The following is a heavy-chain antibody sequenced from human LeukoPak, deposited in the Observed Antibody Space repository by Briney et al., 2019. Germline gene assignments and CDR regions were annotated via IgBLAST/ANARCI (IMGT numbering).Heavy chain of an antibody. Sequence: GGSLRLSCAASGFTFSTYGMHWVRQAPGKGLEWVTVISYDGSDKYYADSVKGRFTISRDNSWNTLYLQMNSLRVEDTAVYYCAKEVGTFTLDYWGQGTLVTVSS. CDR2: ISYDGSDK. J-gene: IGHJ4*02. CDR3: AKEVGTFTLDY. V-gene: IGHV3-30*18. D-gene: IGHD1-26*01. CDR1: GFTFSTYG.